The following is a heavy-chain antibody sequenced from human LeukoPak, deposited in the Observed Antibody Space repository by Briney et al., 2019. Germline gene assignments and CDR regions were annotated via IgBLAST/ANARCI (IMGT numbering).Heavy chain of an antibody. CDR1: GGSISSYY. CDR2: IYTSGST. Sequence: PSETLSLTCTASGGSISSYYWSWIRQPAGKGLEWIGRIYTSGSTNYNPSLKSRVTMSVDTSKNQFSLKLSSVTAADTAVYYCARDITYGSGSYYNEYYFDYWGQGTLVTVSS. D-gene: IGHD3-10*01. J-gene: IGHJ4*02. V-gene: IGHV4-4*07. CDR3: ARDITYGSGSYYNEYYFDY.